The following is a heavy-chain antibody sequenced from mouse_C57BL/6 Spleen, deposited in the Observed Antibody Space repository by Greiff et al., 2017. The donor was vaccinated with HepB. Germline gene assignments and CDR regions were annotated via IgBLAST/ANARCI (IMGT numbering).Heavy chain of an antibody. D-gene: IGHD2-1*01. J-gene: IGHJ2*01. CDR1: GYTFTSYW. CDR3: ARQPYGNYREYYFDY. CDR2: IDPSDSET. Sequence: VQLQQPGAELVRPGSSVKLSCKASGYTFTSYWMHWVKQRPIQGLEWIGNIDPSDSETHYNQKFKDKATLTVDKSSSTAYMQLSSLTSEDSAVYYCARQPYGNYREYYFDYWGQGTTLTVSS. V-gene: IGHV1-52*01.